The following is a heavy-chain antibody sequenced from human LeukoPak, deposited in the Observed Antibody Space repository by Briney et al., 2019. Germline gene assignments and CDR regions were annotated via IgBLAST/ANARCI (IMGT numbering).Heavy chain of an antibody. CDR3: AKGPATSYYYYGMDV. V-gene: IGHV3-9*02. D-gene: IGHD1-26*01. J-gene: IGHJ6*02. Sequence: GRSLRLSCAASGFTSDDYAMHWVRQAPGGGVERVSGVSWNSGSIGYADAVKGTFTISRDNAKNSLYLQMNSLRAEDTALYYCAKGPATSYYYYGMDVWGQGTTVTVSS. CDR2: VSWNSGSI. CDR1: GFTSDDYA.